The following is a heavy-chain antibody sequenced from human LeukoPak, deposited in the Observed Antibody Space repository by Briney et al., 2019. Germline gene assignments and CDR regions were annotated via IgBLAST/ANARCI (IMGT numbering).Heavy chain of an antibody. CDR3: ARVDYYYDSSGYSTRGAFDI. CDR1: GGSISSGGYS. D-gene: IGHD3-22*01. V-gene: IGHV4-30-2*01. J-gene: IGHJ3*02. CDR2: IYHSGST. Sequence: SETLSLTCAVSGGSISSGGYSWSWIRQPPGTGLEWIGYIYHSGSTYYNPSLKSRVTISVDRSKNQFSLKLSSVTAADTAVYYCARVDYYYDSSGYSTRGAFDIWGQGTMVTVSS.